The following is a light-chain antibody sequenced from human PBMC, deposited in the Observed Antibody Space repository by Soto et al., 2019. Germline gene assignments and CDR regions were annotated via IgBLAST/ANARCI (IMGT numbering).Light chain of an antibody. V-gene: IGKV3-15*01. CDR3: QQYNNWPPWT. Sequence: IVMTQSPATLSVSPGERATLSCRASQSISSKLAWYQQKPGQAPRLLIYGASTRATGIPARFSGSGSGTDFTLTISSLQSEDFAVYYCQQYNNWPPWTFGQGTKVDIK. CDR1: QSISSK. J-gene: IGKJ1*01. CDR2: GAS.